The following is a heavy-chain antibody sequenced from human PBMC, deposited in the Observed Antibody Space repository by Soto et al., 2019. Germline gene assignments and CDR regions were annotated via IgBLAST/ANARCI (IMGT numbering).Heavy chain of an antibody. Sequence: EVQLVESGGGLVQPGGSLRLSCAASGFSFSSYDMHWVRQAAGKGLEWVSVIGTAGDTYYQASVRGRFTISRENAKNSLYLHMNSLRAEDTAVYYCTRGRGQEFDYWGQGTLVTVSS. CDR2: IGTAGDT. CDR1: GFSFSSYD. CDR3: TRGRGQEFDY. V-gene: IGHV3-13*01. J-gene: IGHJ4*02.